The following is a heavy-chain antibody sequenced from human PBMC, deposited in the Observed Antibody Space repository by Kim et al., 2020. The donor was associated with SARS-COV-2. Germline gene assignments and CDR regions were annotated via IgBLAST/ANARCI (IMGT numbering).Heavy chain of an antibody. V-gene: IGHV3-30*18. CDR2: ISYDGSNK. J-gene: IGHJ6*02. CDR1: GFTFSSYG. D-gene: IGHD3-10*01. CDR3: AKDRVWFGEGYYGMDV. Sequence: GGSLRLSCAASGFTFSSYGMHWVRQAPGKGLEWVAVISYDGSNKYYADSVKGRFTISRDNSKNTLYLQMNSLRAEDTAVYYCAKDRVWFGEGYYGMDVWGQWTTVTVSS.